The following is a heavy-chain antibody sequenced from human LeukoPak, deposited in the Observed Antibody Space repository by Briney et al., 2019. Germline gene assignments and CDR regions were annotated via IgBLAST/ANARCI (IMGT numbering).Heavy chain of an antibody. J-gene: IGHJ1*01. CDR3: ARGGSSWSSLPPAEYFQH. CDR2: INHSGST. V-gene: IGHV4-34*01. Sequence: SETLSLTCAVYGGSFSGYYWSWIRQPPGKGREWIGVINHSGSTNYNPSLKSRVTISVDTSKNQFSLKLSSVTAADTAVYYCARGGSSWSSLPPAEYFQHWGQGTLVTVSS. CDR1: GGSFSGYY. D-gene: IGHD6-13*01.